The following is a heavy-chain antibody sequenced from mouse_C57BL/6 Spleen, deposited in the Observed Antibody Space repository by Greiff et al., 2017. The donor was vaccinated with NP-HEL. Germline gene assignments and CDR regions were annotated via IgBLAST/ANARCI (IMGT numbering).Heavy chain of an antibody. V-gene: IGHV1-80*01. CDR1: GYAFSSYW. CDR2: IYPGDGDT. Sequence: VQLQQSGAELVKPGASVKISCKASGYAFSSYWMNWVKQRPGKGLEWIGQIYPGDGDTNYNGKFKGKATLTADKSSSTAYMQLSSLTSEDSAVYFCARTYYSNHYYAMDYWGQRTSVTVSS. D-gene: IGHD2-5*01. J-gene: IGHJ4*01. CDR3: ARTYYSNHYYAMDY.